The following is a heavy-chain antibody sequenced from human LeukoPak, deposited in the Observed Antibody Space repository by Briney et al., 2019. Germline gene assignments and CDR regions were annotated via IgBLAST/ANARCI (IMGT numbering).Heavy chain of an antibody. D-gene: IGHD2-2*01. CDR1: GYTFTSYG. CDR2: ISAYNGNT. CDR3: ATIGYCSSTSCPYYYYGMDV. J-gene: IGHJ6*04. Sequence: EASVKVSCKASGYTFTSYGISWVRQAPGQGLEWMGWISAYNGNTNYAQKLQGRVTMTTDTSTSTAYMELRSLGSDDTAVYYCATIGYCSSTSCPYYYYGMDVWGKGTTVTVSS. V-gene: IGHV1-18*04.